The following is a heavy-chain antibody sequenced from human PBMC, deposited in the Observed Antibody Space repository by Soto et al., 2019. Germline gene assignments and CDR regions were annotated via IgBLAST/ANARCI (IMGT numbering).Heavy chain of an antibody. D-gene: IGHD3-22*01. V-gene: IGHV1-69*01. CDR1: GGSFSDYA. CDR3: ARDGDYYDSSGFQRDYHYYGMDV. Sequence: QVQLVQSGAEVKKPGSSVKVSCQASGGSFSDYAISLVRQAPGQGLEWMGGIIPMLGIADNAQKFQGRVIITADEYTSTVYMELSSLRSEDTAVYYCARDGDYYDSSGFQRDYHYYGMDVWGQGTTVTVAS. J-gene: IGHJ6*02. CDR2: IIPMLGIA.